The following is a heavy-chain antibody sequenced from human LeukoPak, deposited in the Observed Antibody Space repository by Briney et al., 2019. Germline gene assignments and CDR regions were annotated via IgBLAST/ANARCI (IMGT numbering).Heavy chain of an antibody. Sequence: SQTLSLTCTVSGGSISSGDYYWSWIRQPPGKGLEWIGYIYYSGSTYYNPSLKSRVTISVDTSKNQFSLKLSSMTAADTAVYYCARARSYYYGSGIAADYWGQGTLVTVSS. CDR3: ARARSYYYGSGIAADY. J-gene: IGHJ4*02. D-gene: IGHD3-10*01. CDR1: GGSISSGDYY. CDR2: IYYSGST. V-gene: IGHV4-30-4*01.